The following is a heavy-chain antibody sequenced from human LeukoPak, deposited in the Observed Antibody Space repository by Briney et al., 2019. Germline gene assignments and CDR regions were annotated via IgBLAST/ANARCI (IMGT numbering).Heavy chain of an antibody. D-gene: IGHD4-17*01. CDR1: GFSFGDYA. V-gene: IGHV3-49*03. CDR3: TRLNGDYYYYYMDV. Sequence: TGGSLRLSCTGSGFSFGDYAMNWFRQAPGKGLEWVGFIRSKTYGGATEYAASVKGRFTISRDDSKSIAYLQMDSLKTEDTAVYYCTRLNGDYYYYYMDVWGKGTTVTVSS. J-gene: IGHJ6*03. CDR2: IRSKTYGGAT.